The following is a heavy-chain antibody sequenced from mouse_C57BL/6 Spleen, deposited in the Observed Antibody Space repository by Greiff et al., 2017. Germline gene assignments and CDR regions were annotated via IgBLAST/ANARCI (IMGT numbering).Heavy chain of an antibody. CDR2: IDPENGDT. D-gene: IGHD2-14*01. V-gene: IGHV14-4*01. CDR3: TSIGGFAY. Sequence: EVQLQQSGAELVRPGASVKLSCTASGFNIKDDYMHWVKQRPEQGLEWIGWIDPENGDTEYASKFQGKATITADTSSNTAYLQVSSLTSEDTAVYYCTSIGGFAYWGQGTLVTVSA. J-gene: IGHJ3*01. CDR1: GFNIKDDY.